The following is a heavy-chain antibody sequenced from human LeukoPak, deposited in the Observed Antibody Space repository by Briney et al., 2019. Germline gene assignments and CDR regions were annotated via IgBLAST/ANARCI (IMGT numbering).Heavy chain of an antibody. Sequence: SETLSLTCTVSDGSISSSSYYWGWIRQPPGKGLEWIGSIYYGSVFYSVSTYYNPSLKSRVTMSGDTSKHQFSLKLSSVTAADTAAYYCARLGYCSGGSCYYYYYMDVWGKGTTVTVSS. CDR3: ARLGYCSGGSCYYYYYMDV. V-gene: IGHV4-39*07. J-gene: IGHJ6*03. CDR1: DGSISSSSYY. D-gene: IGHD2-15*01. CDR2: IYYGSVFYSVST.